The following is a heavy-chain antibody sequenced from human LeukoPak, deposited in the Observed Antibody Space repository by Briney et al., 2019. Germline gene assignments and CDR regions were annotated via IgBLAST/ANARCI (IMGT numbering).Heavy chain of an antibody. CDR3: ARDPDSYGPFDY. V-gene: IGHV3-21*01. CDR1: GFTFSSYS. Sequence: GGSLRLSCAASGFTFSSYSMNWVRQAPGKGLEWVSSISSSSSYIYYADSVKGRFTISRDNAKNSLYLQMNSLRAEDTAAYYCARDPDSYGPFDYWGQGTLVTVSS. J-gene: IGHJ4*02. D-gene: IGHD5-18*01. CDR2: ISSSSSYI.